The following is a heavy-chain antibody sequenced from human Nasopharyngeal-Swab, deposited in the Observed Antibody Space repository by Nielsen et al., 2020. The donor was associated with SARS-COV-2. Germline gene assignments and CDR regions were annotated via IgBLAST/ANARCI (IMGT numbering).Heavy chain of an antibody. CDR2: IIPILGIA. J-gene: IGHJ5*02. CDR1: GGTFSSYA. CDR3: ARSPRQGYCSGGSCPPWGWFDP. D-gene: IGHD2-15*01. V-gene: IGHV1-69*04. Sequence: SVKVSCKASGGTFSSYAISWVRQAPGQGLEWMGKIIPILGIANYAQKFQGRVTITADKSTSTAYMELSSLRSDDTAVYYCARSPRQGYCSGGSCPPWGWFDPWGQGTLVTVSS.